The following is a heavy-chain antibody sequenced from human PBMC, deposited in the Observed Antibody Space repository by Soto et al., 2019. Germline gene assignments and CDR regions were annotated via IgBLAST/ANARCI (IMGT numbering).Heavy chain of an antibody. J-gene: IGHJ3*02. CDR2: IYPGDSDT. Sequence: GESLTISCKGSGYSFTSYLIGWVRQMPGKGLEWMGIIYPGDSDTRYSPSFQGQVTISADKSISTAYLQWSSLKASDTAMYYCASLYYYGSGSSIDAFDIWGQGTMVTVSS. CDR1: GYSFTSYL. V-gene: IGHV5-51*01. D-gene: IGHD3-10*01. CDR3: ASLYYYGSGSSIDAFDI.